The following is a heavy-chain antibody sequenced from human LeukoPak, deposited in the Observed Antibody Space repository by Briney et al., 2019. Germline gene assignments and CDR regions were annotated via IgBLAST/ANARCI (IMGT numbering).Heavy chain of an antibody. CDR1: GFTLSSYW. Sequence: GGSVRLSCAASGFTLSSYWMHWVGQAPAKGLVWVSRIKSDGSTNYADSVKGRFTISRDNAKNTLSLQMNSLRAEDTGVYYCARAPSEIGGYYPEYFRHWGQGTLVTVSS. CDR3: ARAPSEIGGYYPEYFRH. CDR2: IKSDGST. V-gene: IGHV3-74*01. D-gene: IGHD3-22*01. J-gene: IGHJ1*01.